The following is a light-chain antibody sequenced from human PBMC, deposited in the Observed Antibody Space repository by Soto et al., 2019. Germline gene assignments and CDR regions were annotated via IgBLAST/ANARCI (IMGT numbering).Light chain of an antibody. J-gene: IGLJ2*01. CDR2: EVS. Sequence: QSALTQPASVSGSLGQSITISCTGTITDVGFYNFVSWYQLVPGKAPKVIIYEVSNRPSGVSSRFSGSKSGNTASLSISGLQPEDEADYFCSSFKPGSTLIFGGGTQLTVL. CDR3: SSFKPGSTLI. CDR1: ITDVGFYNF. V-gene: IGLV2-14*01.